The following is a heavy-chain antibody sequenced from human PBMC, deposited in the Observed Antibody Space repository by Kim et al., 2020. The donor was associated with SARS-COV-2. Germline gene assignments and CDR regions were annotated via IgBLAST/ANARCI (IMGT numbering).Heavy chain of an antibody. V-gene: IGHV3-74*01. CDR3: PCPG. Sequence: INRVGSSTSYADSVKGRFTIYRYNAKNTLYLQMNSLRAEDTAVYAPPCPGWGQGTLVTVSS. CDR2: INRVGSST. J-gene: IGHJ4*02. D-gene: IGHD3-10*02.